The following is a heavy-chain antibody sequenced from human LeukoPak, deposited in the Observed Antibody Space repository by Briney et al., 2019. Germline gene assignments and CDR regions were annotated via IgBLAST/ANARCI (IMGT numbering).Heavy chain of an antibody. V-gene: IGHV1-69*05. CDR3: ARQQSGNSVPDY. D-gene: IGHD4-23*01. CDR1: GGTFSSYA. CDR2: IIPIFGTA. J-gene: IGHJ4*02. Sequence: SVKVSCKASGGTFSSYAISWVRQAPGQGLEWMGRIIPIFGTANYAQKFQGRVTITTDESTSTAYMELSSLRSEDTAVYYCARQQSGNSVPDYWGQGTLVTVSS.